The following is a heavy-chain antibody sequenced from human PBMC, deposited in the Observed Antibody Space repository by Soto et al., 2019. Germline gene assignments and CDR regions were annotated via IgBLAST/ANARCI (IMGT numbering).Heavy chain of an antibody. D-gene: IGHD3-3*01. V-gene: IGHV2-5*02. Sequence: SGPTLVNPTQTLTLTCTFSGFSLSTSGVGVGWIRQPPGKALEWLALLYYDNSNRYNPSLKSRLTIAKDTSKNQVVLTMTNMDPVDTATYYRAHRNDFWSGYSPASFDYWGQGILVTVSS. CDR2: LYYDNSN. CDR3: AHRNDFWSGYSPASFDY. CDR1: GFSLSTSGVG. J-gene: IGHJ4*02.